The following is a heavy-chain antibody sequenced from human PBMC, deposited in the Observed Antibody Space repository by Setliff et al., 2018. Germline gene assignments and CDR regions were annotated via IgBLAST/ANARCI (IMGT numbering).Heavy chain of an antibody. CDR1: GGSVSSGYYY. J-gene: IGHJ4*01. CDR3: ARARNDLGVDWLFNNYFDY. CDR2: VYYTGRT. V-gene: IGHV4-39*02. Sequence: SETLSLTCNVSGGSVSSGYYYWDWIRQPPGKGLEWIGTVYYTGRTYYNPSLKSRVTIAVDAPDNHFSLKLRSVTAADTAVYYCARARNDLGVDWLFNNYFDYWGHGTLVTVSS. D-gene: IGHD3-9*01.